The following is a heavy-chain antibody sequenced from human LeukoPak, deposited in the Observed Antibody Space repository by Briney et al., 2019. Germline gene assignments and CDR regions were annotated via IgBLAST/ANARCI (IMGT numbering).Heavy chain of an antibody. Sequence: PGESLRLSRAASGFTFDDYTLHWVRQAPGKGLEWVPLISWDSTNKYYADSVKGRFTISRDNRKKSLDLQMNSLRTEDTALYYCAKEGSGSYPELAYWGQGTLVTVSS. J-gene: IGHJ4*02. D-gene: IGHD1-26*01. CDR3: AKEGSGSYPELAY. V-gene: IGHV3-43*01. CDR2: ISWDSTNK. CDR1: GFTFDDYT.